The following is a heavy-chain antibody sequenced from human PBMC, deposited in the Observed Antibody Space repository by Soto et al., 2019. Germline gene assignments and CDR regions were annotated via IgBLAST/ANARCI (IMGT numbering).Heavy chain of an antibody. Sequence: PGGSLRLSCAASGFTFSSYSMNWVRQAPGKGLEWVSSISSSSSYIYYADSVKGRFTISRDNAKNSLYLQMNSLRAEDTAVYYCAATIAVARPVDYWGQGTLVTVSS. CDR3: AATIAVARPVDY. CDR2: ISSSSSYI. V-gene: IGHV3-21*01. D-gene: IGHD6-19*01. J-gene: IGHJ4*02. CDR1: GFTFSSYS.